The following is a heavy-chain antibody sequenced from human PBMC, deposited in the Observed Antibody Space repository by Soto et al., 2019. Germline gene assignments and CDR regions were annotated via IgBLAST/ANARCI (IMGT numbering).Heavy chain of an antibody. CDR2: ISSGSAFI. CDR1: TFSMYS. V-gene: IGHV3-21*01. D-gene: IGHD1-26*01. CDR3: TRDQGGSYDSWFDP. J-gene: IGHJ5*02. Sequence: EVQVVESGGGLVKPGGSLRLSCNFTFSMYSMNWVRQAPGKGQEWVASISSGSAFIKYADSVKGRFSISRDNAKNSVSLQMNSLRAEDTAMYYCTRDQGGSYDSWFDPWGRGTLVTVSS.